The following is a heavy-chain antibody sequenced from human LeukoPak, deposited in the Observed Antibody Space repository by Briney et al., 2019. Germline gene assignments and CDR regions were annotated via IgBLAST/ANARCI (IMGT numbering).Heavy chain of an antibody. CDR2: INPNSGGT. CDR1: GYTFTGYY. Sequence: ASVKVSCKASGYTFTGYYMHWVRQAPGQGLEWMGWINPNSGGTNYAQKFQGRVTMTRDTSISTAYMELSRVTSDDTAVYYCATGDSADYLALGKYWGQGSLVTVSS. V-gene: IGHV1-2*02. D-gene: IGHD4-17*01. J-gene: IGHJ4*02. CDR3: ATGDSADYLALGKY.